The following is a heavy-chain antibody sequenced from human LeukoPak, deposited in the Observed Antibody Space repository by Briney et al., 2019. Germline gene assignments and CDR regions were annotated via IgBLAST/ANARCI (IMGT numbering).Heavy chain of an antibody. CDR1: GGSFSGYY. Sequence: PSETLSLTCAVYGGSFSGYYWSWIRQPPGKGLKWIGSIYYSGSTYYNPSLKSRVTISVDTSKNQFSLKLSSVTAADTAVYYCARLATIQDRGCDWGQGTLVTVSS. D-gene: IGHD5-12*01. J-gene: IGHJ4*02. CDR3: ARLATIQDRGCD. CDR2: IYYSGST. V-gene: IGHV4-34*01.